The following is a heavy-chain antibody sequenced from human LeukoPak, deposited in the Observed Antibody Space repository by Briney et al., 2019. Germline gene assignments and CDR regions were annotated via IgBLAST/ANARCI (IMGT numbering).Heavy chain of an antibody. CDR1: GDSISSNNW. D-gene: IGHD4-23*01. V-gene: IGHV4-4*02. J-gene: IGHJ4*02. Sequence: SETLSLTCAVSGDSISSNNWWSWVRQPPGKGLEWIGYIYYSGSTNYNPSLKSRVTISVDTSKNQFSLKLSSVTAADTAVYYCASLDYGGNSNYWGQGTLVTVSS. CDR3: ASLDYGGNSNY. CDR2: IYYSGST.